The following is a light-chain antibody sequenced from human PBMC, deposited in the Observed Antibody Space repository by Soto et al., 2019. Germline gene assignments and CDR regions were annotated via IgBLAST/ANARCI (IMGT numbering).Light chain of an antibody. V-gene: IGLV1-40*01. CDR2: ENN. CDR1: SSNIGAGYE. CDR3: QSYDSSLSGYV. Sequence: QPVLTQPPSVSEAPGQRGTISCTGSSSNIGAGYEAHWYQQVPGTAPKLLIYENNNRPSGVPDRLSCSKPGTSASLAITGLQAEDEAEYYCQSYDSSLSGYVFGTGTKLTVL. J-gene: IGLJ1*01.